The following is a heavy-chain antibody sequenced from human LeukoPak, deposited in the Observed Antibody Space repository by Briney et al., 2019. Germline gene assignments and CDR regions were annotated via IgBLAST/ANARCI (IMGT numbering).Heavy chain of an antibody. CDR2: IYYSGST. J-gene: IGHJ3*02. V-gene: IGHV4-59*08. D-gene: IGHD2-15*01. CDR1: GGSISRYY. CDR3: ARLTNLVVVRAFDI. Sequence: SETLSLTCTVSGGSISRYYWSWIRQPPGKGLEWIGYIYYSGSTNYNPSLKSRVTISVDTSKNQFSLKLSSVTAADTAVYYCARLTNLVVVRAFDIWGQGTMVTVSS.